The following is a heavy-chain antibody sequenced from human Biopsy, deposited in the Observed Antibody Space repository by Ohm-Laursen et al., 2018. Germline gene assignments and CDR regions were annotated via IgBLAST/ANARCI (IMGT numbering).Heavy chain of an antibody. CDR2: INPSGSTT. CDR1: GYSFTSYY. CDR3: ARNTGWYGDLYYFDY. Sequence: ATVKISCKASGYSFTSYYMHWARQAPGQGLEWMGMINPSGSTTSYPQIFQGRVTMTRDTSKSTVYMELSSLRSADTAVYFCARNTGWYGDLYYFDYRGQGTLVTVSS. J-gene: IGHJ4*02. D-gene: IGHD6-19*01. V-gene: IGHV1-46*01.